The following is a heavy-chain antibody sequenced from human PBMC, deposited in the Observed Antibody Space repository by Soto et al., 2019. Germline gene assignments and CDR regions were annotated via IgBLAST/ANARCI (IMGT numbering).Heavy chain of an antibody. CDR1: GGTFSSYA. CDR3: GRRRLGIAVAGTRVSWFDP. CDR2: IIPIFGTA. Sequence: QVQLVQSGAEVKKPGSSVKVSCKASGGTFSSYAISWVRQAPGQGLEWMGEIIPIFGTANYAQKFQARVTITADESTSKAYMGLSRLRSEDTAVYYCGRRRLGIAVAGTRVSWFDPWGQGTLGNVSS. J-gene: IGHJ5*02. V-gene: IGHV1-69*12. D-gene: IGHD6-19*01.